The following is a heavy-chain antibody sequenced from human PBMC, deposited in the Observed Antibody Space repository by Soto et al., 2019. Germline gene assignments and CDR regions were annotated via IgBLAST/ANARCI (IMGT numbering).Heavy chain of an antibody. V-gene: IGHV3-30-3*01. D-gene: IGHD2-8*01. CDR2: ISYDGSNK. J-gene: IGHJ3*02. CDR3: RCVGAFDI. Sequence: QVQLVESGGGVVQPGRSLRLSCAASGFTFSSYAMHWVRQAPGKGLEWVAVISYDGSNKYYADSVKGRFTISRDNSKNTLYLQMNSLRAEDTAVYYCRCVGAFDIWGQGTMVTVSS. CDR1: GFTFSSYA.